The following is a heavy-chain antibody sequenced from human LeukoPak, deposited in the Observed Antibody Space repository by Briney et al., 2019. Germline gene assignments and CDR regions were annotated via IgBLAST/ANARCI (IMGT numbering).Heavy chain of an antibody. V-gene: IGHV3-11*06. D-gene: IGHD6-13*01. CDR2: VSSSSSYT. Sequence: GGSLRLSCAASGFTFSDYYMSWIRQAPGKGLEWVSYVSSSSSYTNYADSVKGRFTISRDNAKNSLYLQMNSLRAEDTAVYYCARVMTDSSSWYYFDYWGQGTLVTVSS. CDR1: GFTFSDYY. CDR3: ARVMTDSSSWYYFDY. J-gene: IGHJ4*02.